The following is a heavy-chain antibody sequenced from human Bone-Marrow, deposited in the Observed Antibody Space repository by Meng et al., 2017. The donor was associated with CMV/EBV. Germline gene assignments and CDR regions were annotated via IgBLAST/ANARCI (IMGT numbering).Heavy chain of an antibody. D-gene: IGHD3-10*01. V-gene: IGHV3-48*04. J-gene: IGHJ4*02. CDR1: GFTFSSYS. Sequence: GESLKISCAASGFTFSSYSMNWVRQAPGKGLEGVSYITSSGRTIHYADSVKGRFTISRDNAKNLLYLQINSLRAEDTAVYYRAREDYGSGSLNFWGQGTLVTVSS. CDR3: AREDYGSGSLNF. CDR2: ITSSGRTI.